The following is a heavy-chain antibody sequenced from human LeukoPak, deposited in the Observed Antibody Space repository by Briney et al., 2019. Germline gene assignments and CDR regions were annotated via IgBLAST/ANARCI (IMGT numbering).Heavy chain of an antibody. Sequence: PGRSLRLSRAASGFTFRTHAMHWVRQAPGKGLEWVAVISYDGSIPTYADSVKGRFTISRDNSKNTLYLQMNSLSADDTAVYYCARDAPRAGLKIGIIEYWGQGTLVTVSS. CDR2: ISYDGSIP. D-gene: IGHD6-13*01. J-gene: IGHJ4*02. CDR1: GFTFRTHA. CDR3: ARDAPRAGLKIGIIEY. V-gene: IGHV3-30-3*01.